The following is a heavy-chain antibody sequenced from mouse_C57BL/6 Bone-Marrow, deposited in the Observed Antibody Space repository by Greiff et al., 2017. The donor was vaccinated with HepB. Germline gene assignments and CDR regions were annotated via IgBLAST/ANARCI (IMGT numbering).Heavy chain of an antibody. CDR3: ARPGSSFYWYFDV. J-gene: IGHJ1*03. CDR2: IDPSDSET. D-gene: IGHD1-1*01. Sequence: VQLQQSGAELVRPGSSVKLSCKASGYTFTSYWMHWVKQRPIQGLEWIGNIDPSDSETHYNQKFKDKATLTVDKSSSTAYMQLSSLTSEDSAVYYCARPGSSFYWYFDVWGTGTTVTVSS. CDR1: GYTFTSYW. V-gene: IGHV1-52*01.